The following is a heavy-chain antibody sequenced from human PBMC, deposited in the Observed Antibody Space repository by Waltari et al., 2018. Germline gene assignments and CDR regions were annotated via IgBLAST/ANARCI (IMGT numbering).Heavy chain of an antibody. CDR2: IYSGGST. D-gene: IGHD6-25*01. CDR3: AKDRLGGGADY. CDR1: GFTFSSYA. J-gene: IGHJ4*02. V-gene: IGHV3-23*03. Sequence: EVQLLESGGGLVQPGGSLRLSCAASGFTFSSYAMSWVRQAPGKGLEWVSVIYSGGSTYYADSVKGRFTISRDNSKNTLYLQMNSRRAEYTSVYYCAKDRLGGGADYWGQGTLVTVSS.